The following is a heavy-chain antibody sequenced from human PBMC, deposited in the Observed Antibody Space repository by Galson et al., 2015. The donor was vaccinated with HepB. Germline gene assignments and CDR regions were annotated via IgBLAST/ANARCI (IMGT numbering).Heavy chain of an antibody. V-gene: IGHV1-2*02. CDR2: INPNSGRT. CDR1: GDTLTGYY. Sequence: SVTVSCKASGDTLTGYYMHWMRQDPGQGLEWIGGINPNSGRTKYVQKFQDRVTVTRDTPTKTVYMELTRLTSDDTAVYYCAAEHCSGASGDSCLKAFAYWGQGTLVTVSS. D-gene: IGHD2-15*01. J-gene: IGHJ4*02. CDR3: AAEHCSGASGDSCLKAFAY.